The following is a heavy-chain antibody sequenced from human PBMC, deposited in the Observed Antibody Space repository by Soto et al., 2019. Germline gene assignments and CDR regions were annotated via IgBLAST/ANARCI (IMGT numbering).Heavy chain of an antibody. D-gene: IGHD6-13*01. V-gene: IGHV1-8*01. Sequence: QVQLVQSGAEVKKPGASVKVSCKASGYTSTSYDINWVRQATGQGLEWMGWMNPNSGNTGYAQKCQGIVTMTRVTSISTTYIGLSSLRSEDTAVYYCARESAATGYNWFDPWGQGTQVTVSS. J-gene: IGHJ5*02. CDR2: MNPNSGNT. CDR1: GYTSTSYD. CDR3: ARESAATGYNWFDP.